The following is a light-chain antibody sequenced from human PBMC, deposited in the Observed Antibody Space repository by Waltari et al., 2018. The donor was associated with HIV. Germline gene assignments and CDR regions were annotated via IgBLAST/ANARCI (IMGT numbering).Light chain of an antibody. V-gene: IGKV1-12*01. Sequence: DVQMTQSPSSLSASVGDRVIITCRASQGISGWLAWYQQKPGRAPKLLIYGASSLQGGVPSRFSGSGSGTDFTLTINNLQPEDFATYYCQQANSFPWTFGQGTKVEIK. CDR1: QGISGW. CDR2: GAS. J-gene: IGKJ1*01. CDR3: QQANSFPWT.